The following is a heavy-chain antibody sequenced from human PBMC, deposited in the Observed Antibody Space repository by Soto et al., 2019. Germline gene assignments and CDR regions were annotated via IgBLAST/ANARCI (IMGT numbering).Heavy chain of an antibody. CDR2: MNPNSGNT. V-gene: IGHV1-8*01. J-gene: IGHJ6*03. CDR1: GYTFTSYD. CDR3: ARVYYDFWSGYYTNYYYYYYMDV. Sequence: GASVKVSCKASGYTFTSYDINWVRQATGQGLEWMGWMNPNSGNTGYAQKFQGRVTMTRNTSISTAYMELSSLRSEDTAVYYCARVYYDFWSGYYTNYYYYYYMDVWGKRTTVTVSS. D-gene: IGHD3-3*01.